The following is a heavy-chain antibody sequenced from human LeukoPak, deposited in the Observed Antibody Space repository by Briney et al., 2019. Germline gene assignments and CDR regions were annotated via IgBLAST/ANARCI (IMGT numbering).Heavy chain of an antibody. J-gene: IGHJ5*02. CDR1: GGSFSGYY. CDR3: ARGLGYSYGYGFDP. CDR2: INHSGST. Sequence: SETLPLTCAVHGGSFSGYYWSWIRQPPGKGLEWIGEINHSGSTNYNPSLKSRVTISVDTSKNQFSLKLSSVTAADTAVYYCARGLGYSYGYGFDPWGQGTLVTVSS. D-gene: IGHD5-18*01. V-gene: IGHV4-34*01.